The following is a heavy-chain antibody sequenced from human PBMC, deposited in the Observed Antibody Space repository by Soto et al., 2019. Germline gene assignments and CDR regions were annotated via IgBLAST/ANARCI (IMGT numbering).Heavy chain of an antibody. D-gene: IGHD6-13*01. CDR1: GFTFSSYA. CDR2: IGGSGGST. Sequence: EVQRLESGGGLVQPGGSLRLSCAASGFTFSSYAMNWVRQAPGKGLEWVSGIGGSGGSTYYADSVKGRFTISRDNSKNTLYLQMNSLRAEYTAVYYCAKTYSISWWLGDYLGQGTLVTVSS. V-gene: IGHV3-23*01. J-gene: IGHJ4*02. CDR3: AKTYSISWWLGDY.